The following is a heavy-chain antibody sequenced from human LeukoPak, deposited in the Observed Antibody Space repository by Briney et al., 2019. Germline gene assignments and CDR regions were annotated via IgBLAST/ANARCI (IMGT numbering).Heavy chain of an antibody. CDR1: GGSISSYY. V-gene: IGHV4-59*01. J-gene: IGHJ6*02. CDR3: ARDMASYDILTGYYYYYGMDV. D-gene: IGHD3-9*01. Sequence: SETLSLTCTVSGGSISSYYWSWIRQPPGKGLEWIGYIYYSGSTNYNPSLKSRVTISVDTSKNQLSLKLSSVTAADTAVYYCARDMASYDILTGYYYYYGMDVWGQGTTVTVSS. CDR2: IYYSGST.